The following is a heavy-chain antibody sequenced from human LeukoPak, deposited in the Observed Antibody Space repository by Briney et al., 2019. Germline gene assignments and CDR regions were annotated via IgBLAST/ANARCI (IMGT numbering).Heavy chain of an antibody. CDR3: AKLTWGPLSYFDL. CDR1: GFTFSGYW. CDR2: ISGSGGST. Sequence: PGGSLRLSCAASGFTFSGYWMSWVRQAPGKGLEWVSAISGSGGSTYYADSVKGRFTISRDNSKNTLYLQMNSLRAEDTAVYYCAKLTWGPLSYFDLWGRGTLVTVSS. V-gene: IGHV3-23*01. D-gene: IGHD7-27*01. J-gene: IGHJ2*01.